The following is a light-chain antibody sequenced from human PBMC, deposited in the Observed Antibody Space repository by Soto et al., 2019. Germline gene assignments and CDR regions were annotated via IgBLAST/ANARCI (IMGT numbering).Light chain of an antibody. V-gene: IGKV3-20*01. CDR2: GTS. CDR3: QQYSISPPYT. CDR1: QSVSRSY. Sequence: EIVLTQSPGTLSLSPGERATLSCRASQSVSRSYLAWYQQKPGQAPSLLIYGTSSRATGVPDRFSGSGSGTDFTLTISRLEPEDFPVYYYQQYSISPPYTFGQGTKLEI. J-gene: IGKJ2*01.